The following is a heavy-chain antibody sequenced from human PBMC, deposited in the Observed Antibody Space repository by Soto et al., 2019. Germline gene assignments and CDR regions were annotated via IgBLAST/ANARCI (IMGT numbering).Heavy chain of an antibody. CDR1: GFTFSSYS. V-gene: IGHV3-21*01. CDR3: ARSVGGQIQQYFDY. J-gene: IGHJ4*02. Sequence: EVQLVESGGGLVKPGGSLRLSCVASGFTFSSYSMNWVRQAPGKGLEWVSSISSSSTYIYYADSVKGRFTISRDNAKNSLYLQMNSLRVDDTAVYYCARSVGGQIQQYFDYWGQGTLVTVSS. D-gene: IGHD1-26*01. CDR2: ISSSSTYI.